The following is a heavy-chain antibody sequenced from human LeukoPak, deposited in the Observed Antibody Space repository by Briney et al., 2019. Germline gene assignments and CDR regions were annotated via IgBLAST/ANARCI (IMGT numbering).Heavy chain of an antibody. CDR3: ARVGRESSTGWLDY. V-gene: IGHV1-46*01. CDR2: IYPRDGST. J-gene: IGHJ4*02. CDR1: GYSFTSNY. Sequence: PGASVKVSCKASGYSFTSNYIHWVRQAPGQGLEWMGMIYPRDGSTSYAQKFQGRVTVTRDTSTSTVHMELSGLRSEDTAVYYCARVGRESSTGWLDYWGQGTLVTVSS. D-gene: IGHD6-19*01.